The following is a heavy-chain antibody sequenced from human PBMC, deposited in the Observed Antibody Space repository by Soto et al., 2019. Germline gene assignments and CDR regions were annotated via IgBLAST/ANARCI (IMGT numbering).Heavy chain of an antibody. J-gene: IGHJ6*02. CDR2: IVVGSGNT. D-gene: IGHD2-2*01. V-gene: IGHV1-58*02. CDR3: AAVRYCSSTSCYSTYDYYYYGMDV. CDR1: GFTFTSSA. Sequence: QMQLVQSGPEVKKPGTSVKVSCKASGFTFTSSAMQWVRQARGQRLEWIGWIVVGSGNTNYAQKFQERVTITRDMSTSTAYMELSSLRSEGTAVYYCAAVRYCSSTSCYSTYDYYYYGMDVWGQGTTVTVSS.